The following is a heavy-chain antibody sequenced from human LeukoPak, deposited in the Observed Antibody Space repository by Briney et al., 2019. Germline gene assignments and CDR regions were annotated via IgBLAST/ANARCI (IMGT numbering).Heavy chain of an antibody. J-gene: IGHJ4*02. CDR2: ISYDGSNR. D-gene: IGHD3-9*01. Sequence: HTGGSLRLSCAGSGFTFSSYGMHWVRQAPGKGLEWVAVISYDGSNRYYADSVKGRFTISRDNSKNMLYLQMNSLRPEDTAVYYCARGKKLQYFDRTKYYFDDWGQGTLVTVSS. V-gene: IGHV3-30*03. CDR3: ARGKKLQYFDRTKYYFDD. CDR1: GFTFSSYG.